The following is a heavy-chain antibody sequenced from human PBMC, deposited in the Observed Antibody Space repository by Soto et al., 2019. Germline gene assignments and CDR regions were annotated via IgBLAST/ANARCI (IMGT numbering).Heavy chain of an antibody. Sequence: GASVKVSCKASGYTFTSYAMHWVRQAPGQRLEWMGWINAGNGNTKYSQKFQGRVTITRDTSASTAYMELSSPRSEDTAVYYCARVPPAMAKIDYWGQGTLVTVSS. V-gene: IGHV1-3*01. CDR3: ARVPPAMAKIDY. CDR2: INAGNGNT. CDR1: GYTFTSYA. J-gene: IGHJ4*02. D-gene: IGHD5-18*01.